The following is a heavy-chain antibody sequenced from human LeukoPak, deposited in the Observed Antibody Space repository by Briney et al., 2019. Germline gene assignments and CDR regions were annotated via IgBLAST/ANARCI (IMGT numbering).Heavy chain of an antibody. Sequence: GGSLRLSCAASGFTFFSTYAIHWVRQAPGKGLEWVAVISYDGSNKYYADSVKGRFTISRDNSKNTLYLQMNSLRAEDTAVYYCARSYYYDSSGYYDTFSSFDYWGQGTLVTVSS. J-gene: IGHJ4*02. CDR3: ARSYYYDSSGYYDTFSSFDY. CDR1: GFTFFSTYA. CDR2: ISYDGSNK. D-gene: IGHD3-22*01. V-gene: IGHV3-30*04.